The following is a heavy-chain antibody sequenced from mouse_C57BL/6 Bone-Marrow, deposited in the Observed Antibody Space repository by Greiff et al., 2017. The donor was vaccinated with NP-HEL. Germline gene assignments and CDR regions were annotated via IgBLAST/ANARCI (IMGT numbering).Heavy chain of an antibody. CDR3: ARHPSYGSSYWYFDV. V-gene: IGHV5-15*01. CDR1: GFTFSDYG. CDR2: ISNLAYSI. J-gene: IGHJ1*03. D-gene: IGHD1-1*01. Sequence: DVMLVESGGGLVQPGGSLKLSCAASGFTFSDYGMAWVRQAPRKGPEWVAFISNLAYSIYYADTVTGRFTISRENAKNTLYLEMSSLRSEDTAMYYCARHPSYGSSYWYFDVWGTGTTVTVSS.